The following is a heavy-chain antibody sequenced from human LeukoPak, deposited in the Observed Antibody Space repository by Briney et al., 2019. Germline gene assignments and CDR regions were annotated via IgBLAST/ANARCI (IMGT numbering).Heavy chain of an antibody. CDR3: ASQGYAFGIDY. CDR2: LFFGGST. CDR1: GASLSTYY. J-gene: IGHJ4*02. D-gene: IGHD3-16*01. Sequence: SETLSLTCTVSGASLSTYYWSWIRQPPGKGLEWIGYLFFGGSTNYNPSLKSRVTISSDTSKNQLSLKLTSVTAADTAVYYCASQGYAFGIDYWGQGTLVTVSS. V-gene: IGHV4-59*01.